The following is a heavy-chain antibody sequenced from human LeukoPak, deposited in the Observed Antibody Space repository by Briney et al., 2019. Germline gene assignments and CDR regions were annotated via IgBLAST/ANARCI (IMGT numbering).Heavy chain of an antibody. J-gene: IGHJ5*02. CDR2: INHSGST. CDR3: ARAKRVTIFGVVIPFDP. D-gene: IGHD3-3*01. CDR1: GGSFSGYY. V-gene: IGHV4-34*01. Sequence: PSETLSLTCAVYGGSFSGYYWSWIRQPPGKGLEWIGEINHSGSTDYNPSLKSRVTISVDTSKNQFSLKLSSVTAADTAVYYCARAKRVTIFGVVIPFDPWGQGTLVTVSS.